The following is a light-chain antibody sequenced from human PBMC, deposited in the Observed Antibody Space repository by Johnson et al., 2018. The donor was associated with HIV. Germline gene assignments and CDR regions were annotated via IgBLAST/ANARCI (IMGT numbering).Light chain of an antibody. CDR3: VPWDDRLGGFV. J-gene: IGLJ1*01. V-gene: IGLV1-51*01. CDR2: DNN. Sequence: LTQPPSVSAAPGQKVTISCSGSSSNIGNNYVSWYQQLPGTAPKLLIYDNNKRPSGIPDRFSGSKSGTSATLGITGLQTGDEADYYCVPWDDRLGGFVFASDPQVTFL. CDR1: SSNIGNNY.